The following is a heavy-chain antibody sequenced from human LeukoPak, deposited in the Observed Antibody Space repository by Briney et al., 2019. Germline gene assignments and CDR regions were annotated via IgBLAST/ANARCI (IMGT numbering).Heavy chain of an antibody. CDR1: GGTFTSYG. CDR3: ARDRGLVRHTNWLDP. CDR2: INTVNSNP. J-gene: IGHJ5*02. Sequence: ASVKVSCKASGGTFTSYGISWVRQAPGQGLEWMGWINTVNSNPEIEQKFQDRVTVTTDKSTATAYMELKNLTSDDTAVYYCARDRGLVRHTNWLDPWGQGTLVTVSS. D-gene: IGHD3-10*01. V-gene: IGHV1-18*01.